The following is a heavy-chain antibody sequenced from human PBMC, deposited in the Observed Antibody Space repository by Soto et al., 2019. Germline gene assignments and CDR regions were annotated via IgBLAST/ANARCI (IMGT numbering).Heavy chain of an antibody. CDR1: GYTFTTYA. CDR3: ARGVTAAGSTLDH. D-gene: IGHD6-13*01. V-gene: IGHV1-3*01. J-gene: IGHJ4*02. CDR2: ITGDNGHT. Sequence: QVQLVQSGAEVKKPGASVKVSCEASGYTFTTYAIHWVRQAPGQRLEWLGWITGDNGHTRYSQKFQGRVTITRDTSASIAYMELSGLRSEDTAVYYCARGVTAAGSTLDHWGQGTLVTVSS.